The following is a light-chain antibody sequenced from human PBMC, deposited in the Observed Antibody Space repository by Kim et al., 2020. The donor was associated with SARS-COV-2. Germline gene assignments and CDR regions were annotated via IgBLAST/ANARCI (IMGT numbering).Light chain of an antibody. CDR3: QQHYATPVT. CDR2: WAS. J-gene: IGKJ1*01. V-gene: IGKV4-1*01. Sequence: DLVMTQSPDSLAVSLGERATINCQSSQSVLYSPNNRNYLAWYQQKPGQSPKLLIYWASTLDSGVPDRFSGSGSGTDFTLTISSLQAEDVAVYYCQQHYATPVTFGQGTKVDIK. CDR1: QSVLYSPNNRNY.